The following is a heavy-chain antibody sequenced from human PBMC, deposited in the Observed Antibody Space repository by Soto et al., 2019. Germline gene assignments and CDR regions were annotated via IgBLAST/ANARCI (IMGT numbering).Heavy chain of an antibody. D-gene: IGHD5-12*01. CDR1: GGTFSNSA. V-gene: IGHV1-69*05. CDR2: IMPIFRTP. CDR3: ARDKDRLQLGGNYYYIMDV. J-gene: IGHJ6*02. Sequence: QVQLEQSGAEVKKPGSSVKVSCKASGGTFSNSAISWVRQAPGQGLEWMGGIMPIFRTPDYAQKFQGRVTXTXDXXTSTAYMQLSGRRSEDTAVYYCARDKDRLQLGGNYYYIMDVWGQGTTVTVSS.